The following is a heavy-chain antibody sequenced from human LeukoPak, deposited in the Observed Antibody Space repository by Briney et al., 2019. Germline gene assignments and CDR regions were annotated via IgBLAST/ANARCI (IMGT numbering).Heavy chain of an antibody. J-gene: IGHJ4*02. CDR2: IGGNGET. V-gene: IGHV3-23*01. D-gene: IGHD6-19*01. Sequence: PGGSLRLSCAASGLSFSSFAMSWVPQGPARGLEWVSSIGGNGETFYADSVKGRFTLSSDSSRNTVYFQLNNLRVEDTVIYYCAKASWVSSTDAVRWGQGTLVTVSS. CDR3: AKASWVSSTDAVR. CDR1: GLSFSSFA.